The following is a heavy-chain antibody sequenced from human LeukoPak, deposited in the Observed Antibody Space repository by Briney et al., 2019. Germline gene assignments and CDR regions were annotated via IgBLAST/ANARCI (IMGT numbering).Heavy chain of an antibody. J-gene: IGHJ3*02. CDR2: ISSNGGST. D-gene: IGHD4-17*01. CDR3: AKPYGDYGDNDAFDI. Sequence: GGSLRLSCAASGFTFSNYAMHWVRQAPGKGLEYVSAISSNGGSTYYANSVKGRFTISRDNTKNTLYLQMNSLRAEDTAVYYCAKPYGDYGDNDAFDIWGQGTMVTVSS. CDR1: GFTFSNYA. V-gene: IGHV3-64*01.